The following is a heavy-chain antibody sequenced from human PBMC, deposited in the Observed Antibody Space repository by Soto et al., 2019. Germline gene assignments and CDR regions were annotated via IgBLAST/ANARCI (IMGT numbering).Heavy chain of an antibody. CDR2: ISYDGSNK. D-gene: IGHD6-6*01. CDR1: GFTFSSYG. J-gene: IGHJ4*02. Sequence: TGGSLRLSCAASGFTFSSYGMHWVRQAPGKGLEWVAVISYDGSNKYYADSVKGRFTISRDNSKNTLYLQMNSLRAEDTAVYYCAKDVREDSSSFWNFDYWGQGTLVTVSS. CDR3: AKDVREDSSSFWNFDY. V-gene: IGHV3-30*18.